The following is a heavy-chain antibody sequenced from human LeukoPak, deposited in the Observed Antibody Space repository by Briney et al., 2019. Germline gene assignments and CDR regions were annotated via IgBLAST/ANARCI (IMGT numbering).Heavy chain of an antibody. CDR1: GATFSSYA. V-gene: IGHV1-69*13. CDR3: ASRTIFGLYYYYYMDV. Sequence: SSVKVSCKASGATFSSYAISWVQQAPGQGLEWIGGIIPIFGTANYAQKFKGRVTITADESTSTAYMELSSLRSEDTAVYYCASRTIFGLYYYYYMDVWGKGTTVTVSS. D-gene: IGHD3-3*01. CDR2: IIPIFGTA. J-gene: IGHJ6*03.